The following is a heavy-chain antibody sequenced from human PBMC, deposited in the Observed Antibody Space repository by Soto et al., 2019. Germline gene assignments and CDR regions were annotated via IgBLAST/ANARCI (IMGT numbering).Heavy chain of an antibody. CDR3: ASAGAAPYYYYGLDD. V-gene: IGHV1-18*01. Sequence: QLVQSGAEVKKPGASVKVSCKASGYTFTTYDIYWVRQAPGQGLGWMGWISAYNGNTNYAHKFQARGTMTTDTSTNTAYMDPRSLTSDDTAIYYCASAGAAPYYYYGLDDWGQGTTVTVCS. CDR2: ISAYNGNT. D-gene: IGHD1-26*01. CDR1: GYTFTTYD. J-gene: IGHJ6*02.